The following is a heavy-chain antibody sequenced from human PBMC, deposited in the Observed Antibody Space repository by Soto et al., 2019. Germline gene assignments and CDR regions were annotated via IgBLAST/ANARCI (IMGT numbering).Heavy chain of an antibody. D-gene: IGHD3-3*02. CDR3: ARGRGVIRNYYRMDV. CDR2: INAGSGYT. CDR1: GYTFTNFS. J-gene: IGHJ6*02. Sequence: QVQLVQSGAEVKKPGASVKISCEASGYTFTNFSIHWVRQAPGQRLEWMGWINAGSGYTKYSRRFQDRLIITRDRSASTAYMELSILRSEDTAMFYCARGRGVIRNYYRMDVWGQGTTVTVSS. V-gene: IGHV1-3*01.